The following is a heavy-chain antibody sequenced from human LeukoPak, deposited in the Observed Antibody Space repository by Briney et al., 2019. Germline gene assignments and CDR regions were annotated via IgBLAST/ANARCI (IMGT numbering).Heavy chain of an antibody. D-gene: IGHD1-26*01. V-gene: IGHV4-59*01. CDR2: IYYSGST. CDR3: AGSEDSALFDP. Sequence: PSETLSLTCTVSGVSGDSISTYYCSWIRQSPGKGLEWIGYIYYSGSTYYHPSLKSRVTILVDTSKNQFSLKLTSVTAADTAVYYCAGSEDSALFDPWGQGTLVTVSS. CDR1: GDSISTYY. J-gene: IGHJ5*02.